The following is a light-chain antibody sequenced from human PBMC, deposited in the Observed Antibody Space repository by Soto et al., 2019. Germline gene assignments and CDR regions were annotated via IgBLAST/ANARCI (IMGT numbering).Light chain of an antibody. Sequence: EIVLTQSPGTLSLSPGERATLSCRASQSVSRNSLAWYQQQPGQAPRLLIYGASSRATDIPDRFSGSGSGTDFNLIVSRLEPEDFAVYFCQQYGTSPPTFGPGTKVDIK. CDR1: QSVSRNS. V-gene: IGKV3-20*01. J-gene: IGKJ3*01. CDR3: QQYGTSPPT. CDR2: GAS.